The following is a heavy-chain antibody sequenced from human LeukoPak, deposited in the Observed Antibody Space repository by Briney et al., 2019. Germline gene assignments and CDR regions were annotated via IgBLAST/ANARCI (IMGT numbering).Heavy chain of an antibody. V-gene: IGHV4-39*07. J-gene: IGHJ4*02. CDR1: GGSISGSSYY. CDR3: GRGQHSDF. CDR2: IYYSGTT. Sequence: MASETLSLTCTVSGGSISGSSYYWGWIRQPPGKGLEWIGTIYYSGTTYYKPSLKSRVTISVDTSKNQFSLNLNSVTAADTAVYYCGRGQHSDFWGQGTLVTVSS.